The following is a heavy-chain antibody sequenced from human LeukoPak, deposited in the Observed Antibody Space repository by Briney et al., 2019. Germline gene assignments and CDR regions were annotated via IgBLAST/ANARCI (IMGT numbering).Heavy chain of an antibody. CDR2: IYYSGTT. CDR3: ARVGLYDSSGYYSRGFDY. J-gene: IGHJ4*02. CDR1: GGSISSSNYY. D-gene: IGHD3-22*01. Sequence: SETLSLTCSVSGGSISSSNYYWGWIRQPPGKGLEWIGNIYYSGTTYYNPSLKSRVTISVDTSKNQFSLKLTSVTAADTAVYYCARVGLYDSSGYYSRGFDYWGQGTLVTVSS. V-gene: IGHV4-39*07.